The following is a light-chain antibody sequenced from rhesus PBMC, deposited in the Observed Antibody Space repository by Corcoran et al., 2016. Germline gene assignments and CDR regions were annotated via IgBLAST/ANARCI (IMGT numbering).Light chain of an antibody. CDR1: QGISYW. J-gene: IGKJ2*01. Sequence: IQMTQSPSSLSASVGDRVTITCRASQGISYWLAWYQQKPGKAPILLIYKASTLQSGVPSRFSGSGCGTEFTLTISSLQSEDFAMYNCPQYSSRPYSFGQGTKGEIK. CDR2: KAS. V-gene: IGKV1-21*01. CDR3: PQYSSRPYS.